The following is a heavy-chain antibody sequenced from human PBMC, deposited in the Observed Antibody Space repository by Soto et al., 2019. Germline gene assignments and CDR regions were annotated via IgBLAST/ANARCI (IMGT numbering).Heavy chain of an antibody. J-gene: IGHJ6*02. V-gene: IGHV5-51*01. CDR1: GYSFSSYW. CDR2: IYPGDSDT. CDR3: ARQRSIAEELRYYSGMDV. Sequence: PGESLKISCNGSGYSFSSYWIVWVRQMPWKGLEWVGIIYPGDSDTRYSPSFQGQVTISVDKSISTAYLQWSSLKASDTAMYYCARQRSIAEELRYYSGMDVWGQGTTVTAP. D-gene: IGHD6-6*01.